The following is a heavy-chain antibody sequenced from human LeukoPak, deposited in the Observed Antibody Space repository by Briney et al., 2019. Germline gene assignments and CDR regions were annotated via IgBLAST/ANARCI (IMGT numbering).Heavy chain of an antibody. Sequence: GGSLRLSCAASGFTFSSYAMSWVRQAPGKGLEWVSSISGSGGYAYYANSVKGRFITSRDNSKNTLYLQMNSLRAEDTAVYYWAKDLFGGPARAYFDYWGQGTLVTVSS. J-gene: IGHJ4*02. CDR2: ISGSGGYA. V-gene: IGHV3-23*01. D-gene: IGHD3-16*01. CDR3: AKDLFGGPARAYFDY. CDR1: GFTFSSYA.